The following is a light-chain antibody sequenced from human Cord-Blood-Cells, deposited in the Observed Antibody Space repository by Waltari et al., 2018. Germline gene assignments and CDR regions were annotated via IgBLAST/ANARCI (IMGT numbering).Light chain of an antibody. CDR3: QKYYSTPRT. V-gene: IGKV4-1*01. J-gene: IGKJ1*01. CDR1: QSVLYSSNNKNY. Sequence: DIVMTQSPDSLAVSLGERANITCKSSQSVLYSSNNKNYLAWYPQKPGQPPKLLIYWASTRESGVPDRFSGSGSGTDFTLTSSSLQAEDVAVYYCQKYYSTPRTFGQGTKVEIK. CDR2: WAS.